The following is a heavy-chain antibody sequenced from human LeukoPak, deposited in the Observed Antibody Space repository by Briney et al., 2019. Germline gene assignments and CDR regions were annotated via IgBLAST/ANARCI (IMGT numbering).Heavy chain of an antibody. CDR1: GFAFSDFS. D-gene: IGHD7-27*01. Sequence: GGSLRLSCAASGFAFSDFSMSWVRQAPGKGLEWVADIRGSRSGLGSGNYYADTVKGRFTISRDDAKNSLYVQMNSLRAEDTAFYYCARDDNWGFDYWGQGALVTVSS. CDR2: IRGSRSGL. J-gene: IGHJ4*02. CDR3: ARDDNWGFDY. V-gene: IGHV3-21*05.